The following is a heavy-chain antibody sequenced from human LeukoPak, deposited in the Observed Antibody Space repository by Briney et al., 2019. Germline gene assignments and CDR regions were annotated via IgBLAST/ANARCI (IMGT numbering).Heavy chain of an antibody. CDR2: IKSKTDGGTT. Sequence: GGSLRLSCAASGFTFNNAWMSWVRQAPGKGLEWVGRIKSKTDGGTTDYAAPVKGRFSISRDDSKNTLYLQMNSLKTEDTAVYYSTTAMYYDSSGYTRFDYWGQGTLVTVSS. J-gene: IGHJ4*02. V-gene: IGHV3-15*01. CDR1: GFTFNNAW. CDR3: TTAMYYDSSGYTRFDY. D-gene: IGHD3-22*01.